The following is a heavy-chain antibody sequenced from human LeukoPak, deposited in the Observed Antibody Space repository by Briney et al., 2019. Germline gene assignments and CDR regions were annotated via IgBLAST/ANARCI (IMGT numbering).Heavy chain of an antibody. J-gene: IGHJ6*03. CDR2: INPSGGST. V-gene: IGHV1-46*01. Sequence: ASVKVSCKASGYTFTSYYMHWVRQAPGQGLEWMGIINPSGGSTSYAQKFQGRVTMTRDMSTSTVYMELSSLRSEDTAVYYCARDKGYGGNSGGSYYYYYMDVWGKGTTVTVSS. D-gene: IGHD4-23*01. CDR3: ARDKGYGGNSGGSYYYYYMDV. CDR1: GYTFTSYY.